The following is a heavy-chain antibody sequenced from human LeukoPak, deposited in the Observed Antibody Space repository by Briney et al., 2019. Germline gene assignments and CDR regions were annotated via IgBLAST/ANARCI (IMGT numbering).Heavy chain of an antibody. D-gene: IGHD3-16*01. CDR1: GYTVTGYY. Sequence: GASVKVSCKASGYTVTGYYIHWVRQAPGQGLEWMGWINPSTTGTNYAQKFQGRVTMTRDTSISTAYMELSRLRSDDAAVYYCARGGRDPRDAFDIWGQGTMVTVSS. CDR3: ARGGRDPRDAFDI. V-gene: IGHV1-2*02. CDR2: INPSTTGT. J-gene: IGHJ3*02.